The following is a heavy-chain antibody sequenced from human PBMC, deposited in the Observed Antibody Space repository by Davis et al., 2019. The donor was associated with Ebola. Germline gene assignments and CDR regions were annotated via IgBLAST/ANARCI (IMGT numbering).Heavy chain of an antibody. CDR3: AKSRVKIRYFDYDGMDV. Sequence: GESLKISCAASGFTFSSYGMHWVRQAPGKGLEWVAVISYDGSNKYYADSVKGRFTISRDNSKNTVSLQMNSLRGEDTAVYFCAKSRVKIRYFDYDGMDVWGQGTTVTVSS. V-gene: IGHV3-30*18. D-gene: IGHD3-9*01. CDR1: GFTFSSYG. CDR2: ISYDGSNK. J-gene: IGHJ6*02.